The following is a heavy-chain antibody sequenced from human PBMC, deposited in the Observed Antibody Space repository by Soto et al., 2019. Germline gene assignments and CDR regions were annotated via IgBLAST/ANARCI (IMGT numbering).Heavy chain of an antibody. D-gene: IGHD1-1*01. J-gene: IGHJ5*02. CDR1: GASISGFY. CDR2: IYATGTT. CDR3: VRDGTKTLRDWFDP. V-gene: IGHV4-4*07. Sequence: SETLSLTCTVSGASISGFYWSWIRKSAGKGLEWIGRIYATGTTDYNPSLKSRVIMPVDTSKKQFSLKLRSVTAADTAVYYCVRDGTKTLRDWFDPSGQGISVTVS.